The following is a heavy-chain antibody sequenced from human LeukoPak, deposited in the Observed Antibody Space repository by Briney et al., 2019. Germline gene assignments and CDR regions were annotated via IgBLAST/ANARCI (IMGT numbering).Heavy chain of an antibody. CDR1: GFTFKTCA. Sequence: GGSLRLSCAASGFTFKTCAMNWVRQAPGKGLEWVSYISSSSSTIYYADSVKGRFTISRDNAKNSLYLQMNSLRTEDTAVYYCARDAGWFGELYAFDIWGQGTMVTVSS. CDR2: ISSSSSTI. CDR3: ARDAGWFGELYAFDI. J-gene: IGHJ3*02. D-gene: IGHD3-10*01. V-gene: IGHV3-48*04.